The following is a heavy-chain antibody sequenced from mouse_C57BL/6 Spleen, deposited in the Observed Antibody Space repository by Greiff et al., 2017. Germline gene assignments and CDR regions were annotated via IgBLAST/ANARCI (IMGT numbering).Heavy chain of an antibody. CDR1: GYTFTDYE. CDR2: IDPETGGT. V-gene: IGHV1-15*01. Sequence: QVQLQQSGAELVRPGASVTLSCKASGYTFTDYEMHWVKQTPVHGLEWIGAIDPETGGTAYNQKFKGKAILTADKSSSTAYMELSSLTSEDSAVYYCTRFYYGSGGYYYAMDYWGQGTSVTVSS. J-gene: IGHJ4*01. CDR3: TRFYYGSGGYYYAMDY. D-gene: IGHD1-1*01.